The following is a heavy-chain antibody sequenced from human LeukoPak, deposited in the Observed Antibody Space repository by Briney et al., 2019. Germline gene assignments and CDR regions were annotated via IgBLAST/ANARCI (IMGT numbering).Heavy chain of an antibody. Sequence: SVKVTCKASGGTFSSYAISWVRQAPGQGLEWMGGNIPIFGTANYAQKFQGRVTITADESTSTAYMELSSLRSEDTAVYYCARDGRAAVPDYWGQGTLVTVSS. CDR3: ARDGRAAVPDY. CDR1: GGTFSSYA. V-gene: IGHV1-69*13. D-gene: IGHD2-15*01. J-gene: IGHJ4*02. CDR2: NIPIFGTA.